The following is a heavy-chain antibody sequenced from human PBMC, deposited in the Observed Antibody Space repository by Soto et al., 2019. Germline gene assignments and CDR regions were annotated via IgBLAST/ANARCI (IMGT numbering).Heavy chain of an antibody. CDR1: GGTISSGGGY. CDR2: IYYSGST. D-gene: IGHD1-26*01. Sequence: TLCHTCTVSGGTISSGGGYWSWNRQHPGKGLEWIGYIYYSGSTYYNPSLKSRVTISVDTSKNQFSLKLSSVTAADTAVYYCARVFVGATGGDAFDIWGQGTMVTGSS. V-gene: IGHV4-31*03. CDR3: ARVFVGATGGDAFDI. J-gene: IGHJ3*02.